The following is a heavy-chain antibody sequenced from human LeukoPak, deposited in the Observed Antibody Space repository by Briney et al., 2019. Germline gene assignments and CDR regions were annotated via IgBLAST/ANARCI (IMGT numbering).Heavy chain of an antibody. CDR1: GGSISSYY. D-gene: IGHD2-2*02. J-gene: IGHJ5*02. CDR3: AREHCSSTSCYTGWFDP. CDR2: IYYSGST. Sequence: SETLSLTWTVSGGSISSYYWSWIRQPPGKGLEWIGYIYYSGSTNYNPSLKSRVTISVDTSKNQFSLKLSSVTAADTAVYYCAREHCSSTSCYTGWFDPWGQGTLVTVSS. V-gene: IGHV4-59*01.